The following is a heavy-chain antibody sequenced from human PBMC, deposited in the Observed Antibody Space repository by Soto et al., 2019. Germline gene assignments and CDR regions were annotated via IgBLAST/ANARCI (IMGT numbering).Heavy chain of an antibody. J-gene: IGHJ6*02. D-gene: IGHD2-2*01. CDR3: ARGRIVVVPAATEPRYYYYYYGMDV. CDR1: GYTFTGYY. Sequence: SVKVSCKASGYTFTGYYMHWVRQAPGQGLEWMGWINPNSGGTNYAQKFQGWVTMTRDTSISTAYMELSRLRSDDTAVYYCARGRIVVVPAATEPRYYYYYYGMDVWGQGTTVTVSS. CDR2: INPNSGGT. V-gene: IGHV1-2*04.